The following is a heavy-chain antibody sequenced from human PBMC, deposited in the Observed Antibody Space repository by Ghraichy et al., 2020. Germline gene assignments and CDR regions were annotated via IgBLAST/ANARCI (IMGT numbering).Heavy chain of an antibody. CDR1: GGSINRGGYS. CDR2: ISYSGNT. Sequence: SETLSLTCAVSGGSINRGGYSWSWIRQPPGKGLEWIGYISYSGNTYYNPSLKSRVTMSVDTSQNQFSLKLSSVTAADTAVYYCARAPYDYGGNRLFDYWGQGTLVTVSS. J-gene: IGHJ4*02. V-gene: IGHV4-30-4*07. CDR3: ARAPYDYGGNRLFDY. D-gene: IGHD4-23*01.